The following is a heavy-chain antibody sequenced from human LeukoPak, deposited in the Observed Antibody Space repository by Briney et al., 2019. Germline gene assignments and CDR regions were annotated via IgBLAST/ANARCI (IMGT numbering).Heavy chain of an antibody. V-gene: IGHV3-49*03. CDR1: GFSFGDFA. J-gene: IGHJ4*02. CDR2: IRSKTYSATT. D-gene: IGHD5-18*01. CDR3: TRDRRGYNYSPRDY. Sequence: GGSLRLSCTASGFSFGDFAMSWFRQAPGKGLEWVGFIRSKTYSATTEYAASVKGRFTISRDDSASIAYLQMNNLKTEDTAVYFCTRDRRGYNYSPRDYWGQGTLVTVSS.